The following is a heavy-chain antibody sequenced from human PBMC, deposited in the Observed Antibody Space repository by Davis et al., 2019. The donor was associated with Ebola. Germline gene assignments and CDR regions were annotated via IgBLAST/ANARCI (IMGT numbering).Heavy chain of an antibody. D-gene: IGHD3-22*01. CDR3: AKFTRGDESSGRFDY. V-gene: IGHV3-23*01. Sequence: PGGSLRLSCVASGFTFSSYAMTWVRQAPGKGLEWVSAISPGGVNTYYPDSVKGRFTISRDNSKNTLYLQMSSLRAEDTAVYYCAKFTRGDESSGRFDYWGQGTLVTVSS. J-gene: IGHJ4*02. CDR1: GFTFSSYA. CDR2: ISPGGVNT.